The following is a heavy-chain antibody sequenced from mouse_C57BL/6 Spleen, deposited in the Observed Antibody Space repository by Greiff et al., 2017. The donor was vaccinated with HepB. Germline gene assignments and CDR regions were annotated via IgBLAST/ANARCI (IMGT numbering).Heavy chain of an antibody. D-gene: IGHD1-1*01. V-gene: IGHV1-54*01. J-gene: IGHJ2*01. CDR1: GYAFTNYL. Sequence: QVQLKESGAELVRPGTSVKVSCKASGYAFTNYLIEWVKQRPGQGLEWIGVINPGSGGTNYNEKFKGKATLTADKSSSTAYMQLSSLTSEDSAVYFCASYYYGSSPFHYWGQGTTLTVSS. CDR2: INPGSGGT. CDR3: ASYYYGSSPFHY.